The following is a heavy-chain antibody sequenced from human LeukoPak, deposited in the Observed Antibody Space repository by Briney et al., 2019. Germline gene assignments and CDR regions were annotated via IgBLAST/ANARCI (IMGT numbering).Heavy chain of an antibody. CDR1: KFTFSNYA. D-gene: IGHD1-26*01. CDR3: AKHSGSYFYSDFDY. CDR2: VSGNGGST. V-gene: IGHV3-23*01. J-gene: IGHJ4*02. Sequence: GGSLRLSCAASKFTFSNYAMSWVRQAPGKGLEWVSGVSGNGGSTYYADSVKGRFTISGDNSKNTLYLQMNSLRAEDTAVYYCAKHSGSYFYSDFDYWGRGTLVTVSS.